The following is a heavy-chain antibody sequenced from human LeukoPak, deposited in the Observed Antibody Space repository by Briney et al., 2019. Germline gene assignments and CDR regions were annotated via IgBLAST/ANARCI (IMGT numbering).Heavy chain of an antibody. D-gene: IGHD3-10*01. CDR3: AKAGGGSGSFPGFDP. J-gene: IGHJ5*02. V-gene: IGHV1-8*01. CDR2: MNPNSGNT. Sequence: ASVTVSCKASGCTFTSYDINWVRQATGQGLEWMGWMNPNSGNTGYAQKFQGRVTMTRNTSINTAYMELSSLRSEDTAVYYCAKAGGGSGSFPGFDPWGQGTLVTVSS. CDR1: GCTFTSYD.